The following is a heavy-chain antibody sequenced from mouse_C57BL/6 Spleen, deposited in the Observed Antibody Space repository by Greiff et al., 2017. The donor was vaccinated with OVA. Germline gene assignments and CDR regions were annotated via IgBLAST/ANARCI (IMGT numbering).Heavy chain of an antibody. D-gene: IGHD2-4*01. V-gene: IGHV5-17*01. CDR2: ISSGSSTI. J-gene: IGHJ3*01. Sequence: EVKLMESGGGLVKPGGSLKLSCAASGFTFSDYGMHWVRQAPEKGLEWVAYISSGSSTIYSADTVKGRFTISSDNAKNTLFLQMSSLRSEDTAMYYCARAGYDYAWFAYWGQGTLVTVSA. CDR1: GFTFSDYG. CDR3: ARAGYDYAWFAY.